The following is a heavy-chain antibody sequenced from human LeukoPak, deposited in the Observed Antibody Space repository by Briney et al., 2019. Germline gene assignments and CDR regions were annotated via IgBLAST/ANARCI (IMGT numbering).Heavy chain of an antibody. Sequence: ASVKVSCKASGYTFTDYYMHWVRQAPGQGLEWMGWINPNSGGTNYAQKSQGRVTMTTDTSISTAYMEVSRLRSDDTAVYYCARVRIEQQLDKYYYYAMDVWGQGTTVTVSS. D-gene: IGHD6-13*01. J-gene: IGHJ6*02. CDR2: INPNSGGT. V-gene: IGHV1-2*02. CDR3: ARVRIEQQLDKYYYYAMDV. CDR1: GYTFTDYY.